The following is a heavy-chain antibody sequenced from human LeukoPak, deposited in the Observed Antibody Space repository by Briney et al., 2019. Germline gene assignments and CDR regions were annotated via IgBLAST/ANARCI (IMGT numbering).Heavy chain of an antibody. CDR1: GYSSTSYW. Sequence: RGESLKISCKGSGYSSTSYWIGWVRQMPGKGLEWMGIIYPGDSDTRYSPSFQGQVTISADKSISTAYLQWSSLKASDTAMYYCARLTGCSSTSCYYPGYWGQGTLVTVSS. V-gene: IGHV5-51*01. CDR3: ARLTGCSSTSCYYPGY. D-gene: IGHD2-2*01. CDR2: IYPGDSDT. J-gene: IGHJ4*02.